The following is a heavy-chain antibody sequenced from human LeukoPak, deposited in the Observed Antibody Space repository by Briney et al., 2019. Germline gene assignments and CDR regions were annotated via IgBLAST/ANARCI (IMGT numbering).Heavy chain of an antibody. Sequence: GGSLRLSCAASGFTFSSYSMNWVRQAPGKGRVGGSCISSSSSCIDYADSVKGRFTTSRDNAKNSLYLQMNSLRAEDTAVYYCARASYSSSFDYWGQGTLVTVSS. CDR1: GFTFSSYS. V-gene: IGHV3-21*01. J-gene: IGHJ4*02. CDR2: ISSSSSCI. CDR3: ARASYSSSFDY. D-gene: IGHD6-13*01.